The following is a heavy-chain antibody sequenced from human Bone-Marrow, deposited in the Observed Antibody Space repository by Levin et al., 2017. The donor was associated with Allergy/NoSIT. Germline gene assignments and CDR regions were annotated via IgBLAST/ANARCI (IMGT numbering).Heavy chain of an antibody. Sequence: SETLSLTCTVSGGSISNYYWSWIRQPPGKGLEWIGYIYYSGSTSYNPSLKSRVTISVDTSKNHFSLKLSSVTAADTAVYYCARVIFRQSTSSAYGLDVWGQGTTVTVSS. V-gene: IGHV4-59*01. J-gene: IGHJ6*02. CDR2: IYYSGST. CDR1: GGSISNYY. D-gene: IGHD2-2*01. CDR3: ARVIFRQSTSSAYGLDV.